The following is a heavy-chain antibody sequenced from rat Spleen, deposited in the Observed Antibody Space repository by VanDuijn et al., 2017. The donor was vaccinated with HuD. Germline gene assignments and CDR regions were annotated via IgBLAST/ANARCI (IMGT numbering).Heavy chain of an antibody. J-gene: IGHJ3*01. D-gene: IGHD1-6*01. Sequence: QVQLKESGPGLVQPSQTLSLTCTVSGFSLIRYNVHWVRQPPGKGLEWMGRMRYNGDTSYNSALKSRLSISRDTSKSQIFLKMNNLQSEDSAMYFCARWRYTTDWFAFWGQGTLVTVSS. CDR2: MRYNGDT. CDR1: GFSLIRYN. CDR3: ARWRYTTDWFAF. V-gene: IGHV2-63*01.